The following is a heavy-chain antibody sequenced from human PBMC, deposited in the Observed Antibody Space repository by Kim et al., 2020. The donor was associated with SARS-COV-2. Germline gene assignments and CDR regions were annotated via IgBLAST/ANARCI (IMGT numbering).Heavy chain of an antibody. CDR3: ARGNFDWLLSPTDYFDY. CDR2: IDPSDSYT. J-gene: IGHJ4*02. CDR1: GYSFTSYW. V-gene: IGHV5-10-1*01. D-gene: IGHD3-9*01. Sequence: GESLKISCKGSGYSFTSYWISWVRQMPGKGLEWMGRIDPSDSYTNYSPSFQGHVTISADKSISTAYLQWSSLKASDTAMYYCARGNFDWLLSPTDYFDYWGQGTLVTVSS.